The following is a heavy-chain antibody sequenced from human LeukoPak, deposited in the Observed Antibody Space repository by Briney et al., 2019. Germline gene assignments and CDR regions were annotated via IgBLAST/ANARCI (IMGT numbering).Heavy chain of an antibody. CDR2: INPNSGGT. CDR1: GYTFTGYY. CDR3: AREGDTAMVSVVPDPPGRWFDP. D-gene: IGHD5-18*01. Sequence: ASVKVSCKASGYTFTGYYMHWVRQAPGQGLEWMGWINPNSGGTNYAQKFQGRVTMTRDTSISTAYMELSRLRSDDTAVYYCAREGDTAMVSVVPDPPGRWFDPWGQGTLVAVSS. J-gene: IGHJ5*02. V-gene: IGHV1-2*02.